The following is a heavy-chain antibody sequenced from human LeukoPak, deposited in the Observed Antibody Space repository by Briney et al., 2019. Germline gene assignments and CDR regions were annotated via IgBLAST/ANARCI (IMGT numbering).Heavy chain of an antibody. Sequence: SETLSLTCAVYGGSFSDYYWTWIRQPPGKGLEWIGEINHSGSTNYNPSRKSRVTISVDTSKNQFSLKLSSVTAADTAVYYCARQDIVLWFGELFSNDAFDIWGQGTMVTVSS. CDR3: ARQDIVLWFGELFSNDAFDI. D-gene: IGHD3-10*01. CDR2: INHSGST. CDR1: GGSFSDYY. J-gene: IGHJ3*02. V-gene: IGHV4-34*01.